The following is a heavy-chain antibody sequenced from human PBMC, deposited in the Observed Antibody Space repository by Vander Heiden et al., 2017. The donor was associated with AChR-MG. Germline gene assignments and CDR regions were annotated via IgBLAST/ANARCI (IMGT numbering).Heavy chain of an antibody. CDR2: IYPSGNT. J-gene: IGHJ4*02. CDR1: GGSISSSTYY. V-gene: IGHV4-39*01. Sequence: LVKPSETLSLTCTVSGGSISSSTYYWGWIRQPPGKGLEWIGSIYPSGNTYYNPSLKSRVTMSVDSSNNHFSLNLSSVTAADTAVYYCARHPMTFANFDYWGQGTLVTVSS. CDR3: ARHPMTFANFDY.